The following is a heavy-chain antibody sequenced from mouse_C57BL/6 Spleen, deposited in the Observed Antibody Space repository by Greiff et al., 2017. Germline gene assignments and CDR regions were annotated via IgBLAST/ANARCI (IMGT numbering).Heavy chain of an antibody. V-gene: IGHV1-19*01. CDR2: INPYNGGT. Sequence: VQLQQSGPVLVKPGASVKMSCKASGYTFTDYYMNWVKQSHGKSLEWIGVINPYNGGTSYNQKFKGKATLTVDKSSSTAYMELNSLTSEDSAVYYCARSAMVTGEGEYYFDYWGQGTTLTVSS. J-gene: IGHJ2*01. CDR1: GYTFTDYY. CDR3: ARSAMVTGEGEYYFDY. D-gene: IGHD2-2*01.